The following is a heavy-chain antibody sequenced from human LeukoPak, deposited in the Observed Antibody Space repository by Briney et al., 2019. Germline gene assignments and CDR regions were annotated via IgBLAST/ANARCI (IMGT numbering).Heavy chain of an antibody. J-gene: IGHJ5*02. CDR1: GGSISSYY. V-gene: IGHV4-59*01. CDR3: ARGTAAAEWFDP. Sequence: PSETLSLTCTVSGGSISSYYWSWIRQPPGKGLEWIGYIYSSGNTNYNPSLKSRVTISVDTSKNQFSLKLSSVTAADTAVYYCARGTAAAEWFDPWGQGTLVTVSS. D-gene: IGHD6-13*01. CDR2: IYSSGNT.